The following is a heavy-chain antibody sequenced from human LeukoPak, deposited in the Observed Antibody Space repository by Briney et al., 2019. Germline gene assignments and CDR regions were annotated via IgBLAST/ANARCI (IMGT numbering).Heavy chain of an antibody. CDR3: ARDYSSSWLRFFDY. V-gene: IGHV3-33*01. Sequence: GGSLRLSCVVSGINFSSYGMHWVRQAPGKGLEWVAVIWYDGTNKYYADSVKGRFTISRDNSKNTVYLQMNSLRAEDTAVYYCARDYSSSWLRFFDYWGQGTLVTVSS. J-gene: IGHJ4*02. CDR1: GINFSSYG. D-gene: IGHD6-6*01. CDR2: IWYDGTNK.